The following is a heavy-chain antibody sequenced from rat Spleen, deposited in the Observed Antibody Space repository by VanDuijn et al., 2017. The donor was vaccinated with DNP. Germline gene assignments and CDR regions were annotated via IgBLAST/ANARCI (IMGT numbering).Heavy chain of an antibody. V-gene: IGHV10-5*01. CDR3: TACNSVWNVMES. CDR1: GFTFSNAA. Sequence: VQVVESGGGLVQPKESLKISCAASGFTFSNAAMYWVRQAPGKGLEWVARIRTKPNNYATYYADSVKGRITISRDDSKSMVYLQMDNLKTEDTAMYYCTACNSVWNVMESWGQGASVTVSS. D-gene: IGHD4-4*01. J-gene: IGHJ4*01. CDR2: IRTKPNNYAT.